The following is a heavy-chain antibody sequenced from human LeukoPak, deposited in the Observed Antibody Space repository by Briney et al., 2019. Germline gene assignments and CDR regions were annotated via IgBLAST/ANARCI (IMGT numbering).Heavy chain of an antibody. CDR1: GGSISSHY. CDR2: IYYSGST. CDR3: ARGVGSSWYYFDY. Sequence: SETLSLTCTVSGGSISSHYWSWIRQPPGTGLEWIGYIYYSGSTNYNPSLKSRVTISVDTSKNQFSLKLSSVTAADTAVYYCARGVGSSWYYFDYWGQGTLVTVSS. D-gene: IGHD6-13*01. J-gene: IGHJ4*02. V-gene: IGHV4-59*11.